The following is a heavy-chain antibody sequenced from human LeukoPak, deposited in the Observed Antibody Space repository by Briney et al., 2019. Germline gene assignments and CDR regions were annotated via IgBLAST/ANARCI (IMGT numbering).Heavy chain of an antibody. J-gene: IGHJ6*03. CDR1: GYTFTSYD. V-gene: IGHV1-8*01. CDR2: MNPNSGNT. Sequence: ASVKVSCKASGYTFTSYDINWVRQATGQGLEWMGWMNPNSGNTGYAQKFQGRVTMTRNTSISTAYMELSSLRSEDTAVYYCARMGSGWYYGDYYYYMDAWGKGTTVTVSS. D-gene: IGHD6-19*01. CDR3: ARMGSGWYYGDYYYYMDA.